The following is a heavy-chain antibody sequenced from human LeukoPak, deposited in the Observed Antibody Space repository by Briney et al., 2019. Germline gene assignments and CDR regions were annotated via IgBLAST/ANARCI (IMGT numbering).Heavy chain of an antibody. J-gene: IGHJ6*03. CDR1: GGSISSSSYY. CDR3: AAATDYSYSMDV. Sequence: PSETLSLTCTVSGGSISSSSYYWGWIRQPPGKGLEWIGSIYYSGSTYYNPSLKSRVTISVDTSKNQFSLKLSSVTAADTAVYYCAAATDYSYSMDVWGKGTTVTVSS. CDR2: IYYSGST. V-gene: IGHV4-39*07. D-gene: IGHD2-15*01.